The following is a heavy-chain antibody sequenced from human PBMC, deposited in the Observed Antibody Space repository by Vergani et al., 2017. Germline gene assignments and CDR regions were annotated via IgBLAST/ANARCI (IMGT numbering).Heavy chain of an antibody. J-gene: IGHJ1*01. D-gene: IGHD1-26*01. Sequence: QVQLQESGPGLVKPSETLSLTCTVSGGSISSRSYYWGWIRQPPGKGLEWIGSIYYSGSTYYNPSLKSRVTISVYTSKNQFSLKLSSVTAADTAVYYCARYSGGDSEYFQHWGQGTLVTVSS. CDR1: GGSISSRSYY. CDR2: IYYSGST. V-gene: IGHV4-39*01. CDR3: ARYSGGDSEYFQH.